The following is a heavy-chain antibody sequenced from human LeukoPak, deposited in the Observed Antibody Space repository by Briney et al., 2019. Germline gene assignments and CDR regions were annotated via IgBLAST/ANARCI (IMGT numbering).Heavy chain of an antibody. Sequence: GRSLRLSCAASGLTFNMYTMNWLRQAPGKGLEWVSSISSSGVYIYYADSVKGRFTISRDNAKNSLYLQMNSLRADDTAVYYCARDRRLQLWSPAGFDYWGQGTLVTASS. D-gene: IGHD5-18*01. CDR3: ARDRRLQLWSPAGFDY. CDR2: ISSSGVYI. J-gene: IGHJ4*02. CDR1: GLTFNMYT. V-gene: IGHV3-21*01.